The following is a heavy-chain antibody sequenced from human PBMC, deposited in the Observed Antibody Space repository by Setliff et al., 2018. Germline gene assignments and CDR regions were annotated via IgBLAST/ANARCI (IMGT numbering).Heavy chain of an antibody. J-gene: IGHJ4*01. Sequence: SETLSLTCTVSGGSVSNSGFFWGWLRQAPGKGLEWIGNIYDSGSSNYNASLKSRLIITRDTSKNQISLKLTSVTAADTAMYFCARDGRLYGVPFDYWGRGTLVTVSS. V-gene: IGHV4-39*07. CDR3: ARDGRLYGVPFDY. CDR2: IYDSGSS. D-gene: IGHD4-17*01. CDR1: GGSVSNSGFF.